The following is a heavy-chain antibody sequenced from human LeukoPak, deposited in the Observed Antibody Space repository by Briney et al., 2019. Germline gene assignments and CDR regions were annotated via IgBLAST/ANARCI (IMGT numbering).Heavy chain of an antibody. J-gene: IGHJ6*03. D-gene: IGHD3-3*01. CDR2: IWYDGSNK. Sequence: GRSLRLSCAASGFTFSSYGMHWVRQAPGKGLEWVAVIWYDGSNKYYTDSVKGRFTISRDNSKNTLYLQMNSLRAEDTAVYYCAKEEYYDFWSGYPPQTTYYYYYMDVWGKGTTVTVSS. CDR3: AKEEYYDFWSGYPPQTTYYYYYMDV. V-gene: IGHV3-33*06. CDR1: GFTFSSYG.